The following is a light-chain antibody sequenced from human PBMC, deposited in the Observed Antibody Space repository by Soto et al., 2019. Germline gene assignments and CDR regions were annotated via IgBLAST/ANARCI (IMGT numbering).Light chain of an antibody. CDR3: QHYNDWPPTWT. CDR2: GAS. V-gene: IGKV3-15*01. CDR1: QSVSSK. J-gene: IGKJ1*01. Sequence: EIVMTQSPATLSVSPGERATLSCRASQSVSSKLAWYQQKPGQAPRVLIHGASTMATGIPARFSGSGSGTEFTLTISSLQSEDFAVYYCQHYNDWPPTWTFGQGTRVEIK.